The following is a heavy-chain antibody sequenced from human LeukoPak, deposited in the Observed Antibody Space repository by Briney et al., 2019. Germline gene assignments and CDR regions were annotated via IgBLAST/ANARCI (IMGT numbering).Heavy chain of an antibody. CDR2: IHYTGST. CDR1: GGPITVYH. Sequence: NPSETLSLTCSVSGGPITVYHWIWIRQPPGKGLEFIGYIHYTGSTNYNSSLTSRISISTDTSNNQFSLKMTSVTAADTAVYYCARRVAFDIWGQGTMVTVSS. V-gene: IGHV4-59*01. J-gene: IGHJ3*02. CDR3: ARRVAFDI.